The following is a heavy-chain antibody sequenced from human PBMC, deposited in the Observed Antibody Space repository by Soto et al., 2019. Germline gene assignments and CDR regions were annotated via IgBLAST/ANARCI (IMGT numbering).Heavy chain of an antibody. Sequence: SATLSLTCTVSDGSITSSNNFWGGSRQPPGKGLEWIGEINHSGSTNYNPSLKSRVTISVDTSKNQFSLKLSSVTAADTAVYYCARHPKVRPITMIPGADFDDWGQGTLVTVAS. D-gene: IGHD3-22*01. CDR3: ARHPKVRPITMIPGADFDD. CDR2: INHSGST. V-gene: IGHV4-39*01. CDR1: DGSITSSNNF. J-gene: IGHJ4*02.